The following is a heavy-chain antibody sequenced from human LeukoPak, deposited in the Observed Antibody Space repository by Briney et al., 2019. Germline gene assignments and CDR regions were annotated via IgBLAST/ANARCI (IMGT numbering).Heavy chain of an antibody. Sequence: GGSLRLSCAASGFTFSSYAMSWVRQAPGKGLEWVSAISGSGGSTYYADSVKGRFTISRDNSKNTLYLQMNSLRAEDTAVYYCAREGPSKYYYDSSGSTFDYWGQGTLVTVSS. D-gene: IGHD3-22*01. V-gene: IGHV3-23*01. CDR2: ISGSGGST. J-gene: IGHJ4*02. CDR1: GFTFSSYA. CDR3: AREGPSKYYYDSSGSTFDY.